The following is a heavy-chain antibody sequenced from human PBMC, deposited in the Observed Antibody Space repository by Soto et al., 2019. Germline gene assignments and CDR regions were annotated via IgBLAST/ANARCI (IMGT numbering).Heavy chain of an antibody. V-gene: IGHV5-51*01. CDR1: GYSFTSYW. J-gene: IGHJ6*03. CDR2: IYPGDSDT. D-gene: IGHD4-17*01. Sequence: GESLKISCKGSGYSFTSYWIGWVRQMPGKGLEWMGIIYPGDSDTRYSPSFQGQVTISADKSISTAYLQWSSLKASDTAMYYCARLNCDYLPDYYYYYMDCWGKGTTVTVSS. CDR3: ARLNCDYLPDYYYYYMDC.